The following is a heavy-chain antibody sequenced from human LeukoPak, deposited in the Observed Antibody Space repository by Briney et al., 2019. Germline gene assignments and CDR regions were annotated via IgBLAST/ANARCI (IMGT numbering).Heavy chain of an antibody. CDR3: ARRAVEMATTVAYWYFDL. Sequence: ASVTVSYKASGYTFTGYYMHWVRQAPGHGIEWMGWINPNHGDTNYAQKFQGRVTMTRDTSISTAYMELSRLRSDDTAVYYCARRAVEMATTVAYWYFDLWGRGTLVTVSS. CDR2: INPNHGDT. D-gene: IGHD5-24*01. V-gene: IGHV1-2*02. CDR1: GYTFTGYY. J-gene: IGHJ2*01.